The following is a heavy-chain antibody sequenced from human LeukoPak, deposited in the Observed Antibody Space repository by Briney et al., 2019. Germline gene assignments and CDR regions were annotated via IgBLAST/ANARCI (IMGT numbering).Heavy chain of an antibody. J-gene: IGHJ5*02. CDR2: IYPGDSDT. Sequence: GESLKISCKGSGYSFTSYWIGWVRQMPGKGLEWMGIIYPGDSDTRYSPSFQGQVTISADKSISTAYLQWSSLKASDTAMYYCARRSRLEAAAGTRWFDPWGQGTLVTVSS. CDR1: GYSFTSYW. D-gene: IGHD6-13*01. CDR3: ARRSRLEAAAGTRWFDP. V-gene: IGHV5-51*01.